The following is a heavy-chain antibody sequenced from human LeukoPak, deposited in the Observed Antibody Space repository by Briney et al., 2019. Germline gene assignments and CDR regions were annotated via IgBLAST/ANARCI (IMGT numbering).Heavy chain of an antibody. D-gene: IGHD3-3*01. Sequence: ASVKVSCKASGGTFSSYAISWVRQAPGQGLEWMGWISAYNGNTNYAQRLQGRVTMTTDTSTSTAYMELRSLRSDVTAVYYCARDQRPRDFWSGYWFRDYYYGMDVWGQGTTVTVSS. CDR2: ISAYNGNT. CDR3: ARDQRPRDFWSGYWFRDYYYGMDV. CDR1: GGTFSSYA. V-gene: IGHV1-18*01. J-gene: IGHJ6*02.